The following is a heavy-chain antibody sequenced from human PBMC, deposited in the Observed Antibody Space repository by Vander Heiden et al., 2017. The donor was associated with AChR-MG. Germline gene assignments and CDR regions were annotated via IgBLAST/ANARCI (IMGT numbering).Heavy chain of an antibody. CDR3: ARGWVGGITIFNNWFDP. J-gene: IGHJ5*02. D-gene: IGHD3-3*01. Sequence: QVQLAASGGGLVKPGGSLTLSCAASGLTLSDHYMSWIRQAPGEGLEWVSYVSGSGSTIYYADSVKGRFTISRDNAKNSLYLQMNSLRAEDTAVYYCARGWVGGITIFNNWFDPWGQGTLVTVSS. CDR1: GLTLSDHY. V-gene: IGHV3-11*01. CDR2: VSGSGSTI.